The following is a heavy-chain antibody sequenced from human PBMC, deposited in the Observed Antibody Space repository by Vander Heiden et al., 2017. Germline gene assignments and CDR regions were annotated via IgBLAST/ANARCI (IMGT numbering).Heavy chain of an antibody. D-gene: IGHD3-10*01. CDR2: FDPEDGET. V-gene: IGHV1-69-2*01. Sequence: EVQLVQSGAEVKKPGTTVKISCKVSGYSFTDYYIHWLQQAPGKGLEWMGLFDPEDGETMYAEKFQGRVTMSADTSRDTAYMELTSLRSEDTAIFYCTREIKTMVRGLTFDSWGQGTRVTVSS. CDR1: GYSFTDYY. CDR3: TREIKTMVRGLTFDS. J-gene: IGHJ4*02.